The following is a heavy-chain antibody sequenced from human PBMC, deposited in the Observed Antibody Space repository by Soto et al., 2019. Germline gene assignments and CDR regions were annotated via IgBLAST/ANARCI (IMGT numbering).Heavy chain of an antibody. CDR2: IYSGGYT. CDR1: GFTVSNNY. D-gene: IGHD3-10*01. J-gene: IGHJ4*02. Sequence: VQLVESGGGLIQPGGSLRLSCAVSGFTVSNNYMSWVRQAPGKGLEGVSVIYSGGYTAYGDSVKGRFTISRDNSKNKLTLKKKGPRARGPALFSWGPSPGGGGYWGQGTLVTVSS. V-gene: IGHV3-53*01. CDR3: GPSPGGGGY.